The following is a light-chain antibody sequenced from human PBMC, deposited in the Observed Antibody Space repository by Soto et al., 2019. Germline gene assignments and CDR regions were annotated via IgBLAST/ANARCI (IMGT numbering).Light chain of an antibody. Sequence: SYVLTQPPSVSVAPGNTARITCGGNNIRTKAVHWYQQGAGQAPVLVIYYDSDRPSGIPERFSGSNSGTTAILTISRVEAGDEVDYYCQVWDSNTDPVVFGGGTQLTVL. CDR3: QVWDSNTDPVV. CDR1: NIRTKA. J-gene: IGLJ2*01. V-gene: IGLV3-21*04. CDR2: YDS.